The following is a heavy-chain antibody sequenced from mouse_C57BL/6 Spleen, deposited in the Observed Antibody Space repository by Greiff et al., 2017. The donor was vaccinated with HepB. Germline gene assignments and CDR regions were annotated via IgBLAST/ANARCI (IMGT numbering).Heavy chain of an antibody. Sequence: EVKLVESGGGLVKPGGSLKLSCAASGFTFSSYAMSWVRQTPEKRLEWVATISDGGSYTYYPDNVKGRFTISRDNAKNNLYLQMSHLKSEGTAMYYCASHGTPYAMDYWGQGTSVTVSS. D-gene: IGHD1-1*01. J-gene: IGHJ4*01. CDR3: ASHGTPYAMDY. CDR2: ISDGGSYT. V-gene: IGHV5-4*03. CDR1: GFTFSSYA.